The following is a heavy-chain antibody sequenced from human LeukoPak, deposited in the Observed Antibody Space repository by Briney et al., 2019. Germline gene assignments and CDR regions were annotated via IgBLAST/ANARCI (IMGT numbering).Heavy chain of an antibody. J-gene: IGHJ4*02. CDR2: INSGGRK. CDR1: GFTFSTYS. V-gene: IGHV3-23*01. D-gene: IGHD2-21*02. Sequence: GGSLRLSCAASGFTFSTYSMSWVRQAPGKGLEWVSLINSGGRKYYAASVKGRFTISRDNSKNMLFLQMNSLRADDTAVFYCAKEPPQCGADCFSLLDYWGQGTLVTVSS. CDR3: AKEPPQCGADCFSLLDY.